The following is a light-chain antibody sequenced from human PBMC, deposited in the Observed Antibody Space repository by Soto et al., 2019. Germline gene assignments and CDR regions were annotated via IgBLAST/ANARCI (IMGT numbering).Light chain of an antibody. V-gene: IGKV1-27*01. CDR1: QAINNY. J-gene: IGKJ2*01. Sequence: DIQMTQSPSSLSASVGDRVTITCRASQAINNYVAWYQQRPGQVPNLLIYGASTLQSGVPIRFSGSGSGTDFTLTISSLQPEDVATYYCQQYDSSSPTFGQGTKLEIK. CDR2: GAS. CDR3: QQYDSSSPT.